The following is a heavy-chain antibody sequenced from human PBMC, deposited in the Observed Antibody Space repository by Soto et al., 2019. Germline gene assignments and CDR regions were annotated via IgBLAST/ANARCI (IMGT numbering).Heavy chain of an antibody. V-gene: IGHV4-39*01. J-gene: IGHJ4*02. CDR3: ATEPDYYDSSGYYGIDY. Sequence: LSLTCTVSGGSISSSSYYWGWIRQPPGKGLEWIGSIYYSGSTYYNPSLKSRVTISVDTSKNQFSLKLSSVTAADTAVYYCATEPDYYDSSGYYGIDYWGQGTLVTVSS. CDR2: IYYSGST. D-gene: IGHD3-22*01. CDR1: GGSISSSSYY.